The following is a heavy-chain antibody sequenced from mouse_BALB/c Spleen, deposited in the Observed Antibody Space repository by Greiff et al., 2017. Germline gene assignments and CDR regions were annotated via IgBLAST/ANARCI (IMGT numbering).Heavy chain of an antibody. V-gene: IGHV2-6-2*01. CDR3: ARAPFLYGNYAMDY. D-gene: IGHD2-1*01. Sequence: VQLVESGPDLVAPSQSLSITCTVSGFSLTSYGVHWVRQPPGKGLEWLVVIWSDGSTTYNSALKSRLSISKDNSKSQVFLKMNSLQTDDTAMYYCARAPFLYGNYAMDYWGQGTSVTVSS. CDR2: IWSDGST. J-gene: IGHJ4*01. CDR1: GFSLTSYG.